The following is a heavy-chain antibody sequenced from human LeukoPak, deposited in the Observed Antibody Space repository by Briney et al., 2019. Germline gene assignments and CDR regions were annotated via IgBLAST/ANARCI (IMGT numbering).Heavy chain of an antibody. CDR3: ARDQEGFDY. CDR2: IIPIFGTA. V-gene: IGHV1-69*05. J-gene: IGHJ4*02. CDR1: GGTFSSYA. Sequence: SVKVSCKASGGTFSSYAISWVRQAPGQGLEWMGGIIPIFGTANYAQRFQDRVTVTRDTSTSTVHMELSGLRSEDTAVYYCARDQEGFDYWGQGTQVTVSS.